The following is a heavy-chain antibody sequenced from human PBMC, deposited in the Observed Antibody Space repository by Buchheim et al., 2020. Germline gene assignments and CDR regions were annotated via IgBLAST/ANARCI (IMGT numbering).Heavy chain of an antibody. CDR3: ASPFTSSYDFDY. CDR1: GGSISRTIYY. D-gene: IGHD3-16*01. V-gene: IGHV4-39*01. Sequence: QLQLQESGPGLVKPSETLSLTCSVSGGSISRTIYYWGWIRQPPGKGLEWIGSINHDGSSYYNPSLKSRVPLSDDTSTNEFSLKLSSVTAADTAVYYCASPFTSSYDFDYWGQGTL. J-gene: IGHJ4*02. CDR2: INHDGSS.